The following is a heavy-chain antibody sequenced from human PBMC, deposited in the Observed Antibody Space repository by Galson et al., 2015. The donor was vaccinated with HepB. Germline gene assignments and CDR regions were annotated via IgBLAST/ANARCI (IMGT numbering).Heavy chain of an antibody. CDR1: GFTFSSYW. D-gene: IGHD3-3*01. CDR2: IKQDGSEK. V-gene: IGHV3-7*01. Sequence: SLRLSCAASGFTFSSYWMSWVRQAPGKGLEWVANIKQDGSEKYYVDSVKGRFTISRDNAENSLYLQMNSLRAEDTAVYYCARDSTIFGVVVYGMDVWGQGTTVTVSS. CDR3: ARDSTIFGVVVYGMDV. J-gene: IGHJ6*02.